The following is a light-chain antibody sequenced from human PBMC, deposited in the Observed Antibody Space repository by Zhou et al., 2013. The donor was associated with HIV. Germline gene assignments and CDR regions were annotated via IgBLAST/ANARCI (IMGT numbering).Light chain of an antibody. V-gene: IGKV3-11*01. Sequence: EIVLTQSPASLSLSPGERATLSCRASQSVSSYLAWYQQKPGQAPRLLIYDASTRATGIPARFSGSGSGTDFTLTISSLEPEDFAVYYCQQYGSSKYTFGQGTKL. CDR1: QSVSSY. CDR2: DAS. CDR3: QQYGSSKYT. J-gene: IGKJ2*01.